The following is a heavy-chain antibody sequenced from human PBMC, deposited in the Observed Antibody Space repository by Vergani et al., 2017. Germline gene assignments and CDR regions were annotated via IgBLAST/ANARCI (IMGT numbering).Heavy chain of an antibody. CDR1: GGSISSHY. Sequence: QVQLQESGPGLVKPSETLSLTCTVSGGSISSHYWSWIRQPPGKGLEWIGYIYYSGSTNYNPSLKSRVTISVDTSKNQFSLKLSAVTAADTAVYYCARDSGRYFDWLLSSYYMDVWGKGTTVTVSS. D-gene: IGHD3-9*01. CDR3: ARDSGRYFDWLLSSYYMDV. J-gene: IGHJ6*03. CDR2: IYYSGST. V-gene: IGHV4-59*11.